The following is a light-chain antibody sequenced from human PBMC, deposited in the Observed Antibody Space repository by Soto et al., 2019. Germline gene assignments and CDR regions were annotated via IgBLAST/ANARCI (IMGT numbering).Light chain of an antibody. J-gene: IGKJ1*01. V-gene: IGKV1-5*01. CDR3: QQYDTYST. CDR1: QGISNW. CDR2: DAS. Sequence: DIQMTQSPSSVSASVGDIVSITCRASQGISNWLAWYNQKPGKTPNLLIYDASNLGSGVPSRFSGSGSGTEFTLTISSLKPDDFATYYCQQYDTYSTFGQGTKVDIK.